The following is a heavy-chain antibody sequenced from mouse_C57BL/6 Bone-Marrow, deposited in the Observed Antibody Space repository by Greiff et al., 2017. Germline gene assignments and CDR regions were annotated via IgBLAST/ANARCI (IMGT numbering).Heavy chain of an antibody. V-gene: IGHV1-54*01. J-gene: IGHJ2*01. CDR3: ARGDYTYFDY. D-gene: IGHD2-12*01. CDR2: INPGSGGT. CDR1: GYAFTNYL. Sequence: QVQLQQSGAELVRPGTSVKVSCKASGYAFTNYLIEWVKQRPGQGLEWIGVINPGSGGTNYNEKFKGKATLTADKSSSTAYMQLSSLTSEDSAVXFCARGDYTYFDYWGQGTTLTVSS.